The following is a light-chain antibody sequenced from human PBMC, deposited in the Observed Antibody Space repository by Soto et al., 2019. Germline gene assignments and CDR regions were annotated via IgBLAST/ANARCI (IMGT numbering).Light chain of an antibody. CDR3: PSYAGRLTAL. CDR2: GNS. CDR1: RSNIGAGYD. V-gene: IGLV1-40*01. J-gene: IGLJ3*02. Sequence: QSVLTQPPSVSGAPGQRVTISCTGSRSNIGAGYDVHWYQQLPGTAPKLLIYGNSNRPSGVPDRFSGSKSGTSASLAITGLQAEDEADYYCPSYAGRLTALFGGGTKLTVL.